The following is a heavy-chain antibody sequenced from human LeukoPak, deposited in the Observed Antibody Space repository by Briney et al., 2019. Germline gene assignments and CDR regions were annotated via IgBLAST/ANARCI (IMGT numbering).Heavy chain of an antibody. CDR3: ATRTGSYYDMDV. Sequence: ASVKVSCKVSGYTLTELSMHWVRQAPGKGLEWMGGFDPEDGETIYAQKFQGRVTMPEDTSTDTAYMELSSLRSEDTAVYYCATRTGSYYDMDVWGKGTTVTVSS. CDR2: FDPEDGET. V-gene: IGHV1-24*01. D-gene: IGHD3-10*01. J-gene: IGHJ6*03. CDR1: GYTLTELS.